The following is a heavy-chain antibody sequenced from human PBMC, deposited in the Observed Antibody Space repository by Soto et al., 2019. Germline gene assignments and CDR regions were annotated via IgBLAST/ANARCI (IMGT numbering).Heavy chain of an antibody. CDR1: GDSVSSNSAA. CDR3: ARCPSSSWPYYYYYGMDV. Sequence: PSQTLSLTCAISGDSVSSNSAAWNWIRQSPSRGLEWLGRTYYRSKWYNDYAVSVKSRITINPDTSKNQFSPQLNSVTPEDTAVYYCARCPSSSWPYYYYYGMDVWGQGTTVTVSS. J-gene: IGHJ6*02. V-gene: IGHV6-1*01. CDR2: TYYRSKWYN. D-gene: IGHD6-13*01.